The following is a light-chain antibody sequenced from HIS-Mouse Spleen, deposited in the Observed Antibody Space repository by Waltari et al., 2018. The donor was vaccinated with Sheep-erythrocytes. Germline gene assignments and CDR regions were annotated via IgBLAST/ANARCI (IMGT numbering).Light chain of an antibody. CDR3: CSYAGIYNHV. CDR2: DVI. Sequence: QSALTQPRSVSGSPGQSVTISCTGTSSDVGGYNYVSWYQQHPGKAPKLMIYDVIKRPSGVPDRFSGSKSGNTASLTISGLQAEDEADYYCCSYAGIYNHVFATGTRSPS. J-gene: IGLJ1*01. V-gene: IGLV2-11*01. CDR1: SSDVGGYNY.